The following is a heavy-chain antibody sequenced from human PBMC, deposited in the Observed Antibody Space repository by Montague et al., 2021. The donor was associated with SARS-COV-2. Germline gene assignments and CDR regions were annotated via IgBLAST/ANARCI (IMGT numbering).Heavy chain of an antibody. D-gene: IGHD6-19*01. V-gene: IGHV4-61*02. CDR1: GGSISSASYY. Sequence: TLSLTCTVSGGSISSASYYWSWIRQPAGKGLEWIGRISISGSTNYNPSLKSRVTISVDTSKNQFSLNLSSVTAADTAVYYCARDIAVAGLLDYWGQGTLVTVSS. J-gene: IGHJ4*02. CDR3: ARDIAVAGLLDY. CDR2: ISISGST.